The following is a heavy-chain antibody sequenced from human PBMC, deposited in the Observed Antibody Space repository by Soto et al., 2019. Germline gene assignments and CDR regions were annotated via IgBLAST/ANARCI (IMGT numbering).Heavy chain of an antibody. CDR1: GFTFSSYG. CDR2: ISYDGSNK. Sequence: QVQLVESGGGVVQPGRSLRLSCAASGFTFSSYGMHWVRQAPGKGLEWVAVISYDGSNKYYADSVKGRFTISRDNSKNTLYLKRNSLRAEDTAVYYGAKDPGLARYSFYSHFDYWGQRTLLTVSP. V-gene: IGHV3-30*18. D-gene: IGHD1-26*01. J-gene: IGHJ4*02. CDR3: AKDPGLARYSFYSHFDY.